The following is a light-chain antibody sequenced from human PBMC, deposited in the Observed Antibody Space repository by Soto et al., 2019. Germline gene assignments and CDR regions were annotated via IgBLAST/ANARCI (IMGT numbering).Light chain of an antibody. CDR2: DAS. CDR3: QQSYNSPYT. V-gene: IGKV1-39*01. Sequence: DIQMTQSPTSLSASVGDRVTITCRASQTINKNLNWYRHKLGKAPELLIYDASDSQAGVPSRFSGSGSETDFTLIISGLQPEDFATYYCQQSYNSPYTFGQGTKLEIK. CDR1: QTINKN. J-gene: IGKJ2*01.